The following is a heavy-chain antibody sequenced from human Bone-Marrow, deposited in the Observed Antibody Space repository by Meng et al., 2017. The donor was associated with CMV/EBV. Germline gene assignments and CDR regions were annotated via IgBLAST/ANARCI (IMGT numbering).Heavy chain of an antibody. V-gene: IGHV1-69*05. Sequence: SVKVSCKASGGTFSSYAISWVRQAPGQGLEWMGGIIPIFGTANYAQKFQGRVTITTDESTSTAYMELSSLRSADTAVYYCARGGWDSGSYQVGTPGFDPWGQGTLVTVSS. CDR3: ARGGWDSGSYQVGTPGFDP. J-gene: IGHJ5*02. CDR2: IIPIFGTA. D-gene: IGHD1-26*01. CDR1: GGTFSSYA.